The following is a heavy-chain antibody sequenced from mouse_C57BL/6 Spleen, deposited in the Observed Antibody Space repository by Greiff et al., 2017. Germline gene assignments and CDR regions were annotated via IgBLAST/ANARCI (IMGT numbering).Heavy chain of an antibody. CDR3: TYSNPLPC. Sequence: EVQRVESGAELVRPGASVKLSCTASGFNIKDDYMHWVKQRPEQGLEWIGWIDPENGDTEYASKFQGKATIPADTSSNTAYLQLSSLTSEDTAVYYCTYSNPLPCWGQGTLVTVSA. D-gene: IGHD2-5*01. J-gene: IGHJ3*01. CDR2: IDPENGDT. V-gene: IGHV14-4*01. CDR1: GFNIKDDY.